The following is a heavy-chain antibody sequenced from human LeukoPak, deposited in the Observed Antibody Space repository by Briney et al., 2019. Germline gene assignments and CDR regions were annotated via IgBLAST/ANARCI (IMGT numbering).Heavy chain of an antibody. Sequence: SGGSLRLSCAASGFTFSSYSMNWVRQAPGKGLEWVSSISSSSSYIYYADSVKGRFTISRDNAKNSLYLQMNSLRAEDTAVYYCARDPWIAAAGDIWGQGTMVTVSS. D-gene: IGHD6-13*01. CDR2: ISSSSSYI. J-gene: IGHJ3*02. CDR1: GFTFSSYS. CDR3: ARDPWIAAAGDI. V-gene: IGHV3-21*01.